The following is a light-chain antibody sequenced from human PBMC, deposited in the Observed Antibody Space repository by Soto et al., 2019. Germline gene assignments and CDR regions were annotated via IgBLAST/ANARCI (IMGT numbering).Light chain of an antibody. CDR1: SSDDGSYTY. CDR3: SSYTSSSTLYV. Sequence: QSALTQPASVSGSPRQSITISCTGASSDDGSYTYVSWYQQHPGKAPKLMIYEVNNRPSGVSNRFSGSKSGNTASLTISGLQAEDEADYYCSSYTSSSTLYVFGTGTKLTVL. J-gene: IGLJ1*01. CDR2: EVN. V-gene: IGLV2-14*01.